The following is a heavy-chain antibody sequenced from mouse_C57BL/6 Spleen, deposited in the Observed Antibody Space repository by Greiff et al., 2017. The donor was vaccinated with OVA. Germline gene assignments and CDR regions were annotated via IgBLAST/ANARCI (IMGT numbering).Heavy chain of an antibody. V-gene: IGHV3-1*01. CDR3: ARGGDGYLYAMDY. Sequence: VQLQQSGPGMVKPSQSLSLTCTVTGYSITSGYDWHWIRHFPGNKLEWMGYISYSGSTNYNPSLKSRISITHDTSKNHFFLKLNSVTTEDTATYYCARGGDGYLYAMDYWGQGTSVTVSS. D-gene: IGHD2-3*01. CDR1: GYSITSGYD. J-gene: IGHJ4*01. CDR2: ISYSGST.